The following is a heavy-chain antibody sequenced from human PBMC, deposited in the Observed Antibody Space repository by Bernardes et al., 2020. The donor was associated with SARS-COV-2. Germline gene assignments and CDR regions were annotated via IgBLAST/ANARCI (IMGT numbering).Heavy chain of an antibody. V-gene: IGHV3-11*01. CDR1: GFTFSDYY. CDR3: ARGRGLSDRHFDY. D-gene: IGHD2-21*02. CDR2: ISRSGSPI. J-gene: IGHJ4*02. Sequence: GGSLRLSCAASGFTFSDYYMSWIRQAPGKGLEWISYISRSGSPIYYADSVKGRFTISRDNAKNSLFLQMSSLRDEDTAVYYCARGRGLSDRHFDYWGQGTLVTVSS.